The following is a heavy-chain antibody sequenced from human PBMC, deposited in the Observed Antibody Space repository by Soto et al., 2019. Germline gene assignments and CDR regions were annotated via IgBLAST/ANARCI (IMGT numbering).Heavy chain of an antibody. Sequence: GSLRLSCAASGFTFSSYWMSWVRQAPGKGLEWVANIKQDGSEKYYVDSVKGRFTISRDNAKNSLYLQMNSLRAEDTAVYYCASLSITGRADYWGQGTLVTVSS. CDR3: ASLSITGRADY. J-gene: IGHJ4*02. D-gene: IGHD1-20*01. CDR2: IKQDGSEK. V-gene: IGHV3-7*01. CDR1: GFTFSSYW.